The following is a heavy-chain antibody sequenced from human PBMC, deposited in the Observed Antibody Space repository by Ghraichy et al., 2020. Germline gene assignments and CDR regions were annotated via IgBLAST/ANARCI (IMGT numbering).Heavy chain of an antibody. Sequence: SETLSLTCAVYGGSFSDYYWSWIRQPPGKGLEWIGEINHSGSTNYNPSLKSRVTISVDTSKNQFSLKLSSVTAADTAVYYWSRATPYSSNWPPNDYWGQGTLVTVSS. CDR3: SRATPYSSNWPPNDY. D-gene: IGHD6-13*01. CDR1: GGSFSDYY. CDR2: INHSGST. V-gene: IGHV4-34*01. J-gene: IGHJ4*02.